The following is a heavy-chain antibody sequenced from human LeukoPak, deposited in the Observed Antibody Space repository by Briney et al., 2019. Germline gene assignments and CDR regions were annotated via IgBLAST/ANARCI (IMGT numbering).Heavy chain of an antibody. CDR2: INPSRGST. J-gene: IGHJ4*02. D-gene: IGHD3-22*01. CDR3: ASGSYYYDSSGLDY. Sequence: GASVKVSCKASGYTFNSYYMHWVRQAPGQGLEWMGIINPSRGSTTYAQKFQGRVTLTRDTSTSTVFMELSSLRSEDTAVYYCASGSYYYDSSGLDYWGQGTLVTVSS. V-gene: IGHV1-46*02. CDR1: GYTFNSYY.